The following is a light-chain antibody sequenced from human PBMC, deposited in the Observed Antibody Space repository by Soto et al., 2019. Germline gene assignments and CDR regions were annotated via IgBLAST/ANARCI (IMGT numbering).Light chain of an antibody. Sequence: DIQMTQSPSSLSAYVGDRVTITCRASQRISAYLNWYQHKPGKAPRLLIYTASSLQSGVPSRFSGSGSGTEFTLTITSLQPDDFATYYCQQYNSYPLTFGGGTKVDIK. V-gene: IGKV1-16*01. J-gene: IGKJ4*01. CDR3: QQYNSYPLT. CDR1: QRISAY. CDR2: TAS.